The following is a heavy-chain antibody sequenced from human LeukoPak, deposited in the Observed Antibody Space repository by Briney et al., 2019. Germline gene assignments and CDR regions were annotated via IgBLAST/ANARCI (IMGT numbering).Heavy chain of an antibody. D-gene: IGHD6-19*01. CDR1: GGSFSGYY. CDR3: ARTQWLAPRYIQH. CDR2: INHSGST. J-gene: IGHJ1*01. Sequence: PSETLSLTCAVYGGSFSGYYWSWIRQPPGKGLEWIGEINHSGSTNYNPSLKSRVTISVDTSKNQFSLKLSSVTAADTAVYYCARTQWLAPRYIQHWGQGTLVTVSS. V-gene: IGHV4-34*01.